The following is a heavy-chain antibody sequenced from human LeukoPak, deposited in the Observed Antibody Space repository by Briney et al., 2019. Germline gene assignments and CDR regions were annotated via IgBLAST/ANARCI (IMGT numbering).Heavy chain of an antibody. J-gene: IGHJ5*02. V-gene: IGHV4-59*01. CDR2: IYYSGST. D-gene: IGHD6-19*01. CDR1: GGSISSYY. CDR3: ARDPGNRGIKRGSSGWFNWFDP. Sequence: PSETLSLTCTVSGGSISSYYWSWIRQPPGKGLEWIGYIYYSGSTNYNPSLKSRVTISVDTSKNQFSLKLSSVTAADTAVYYCARDPGNRGIKRGSSGWFNWFDPWGQGTLVTVSS.